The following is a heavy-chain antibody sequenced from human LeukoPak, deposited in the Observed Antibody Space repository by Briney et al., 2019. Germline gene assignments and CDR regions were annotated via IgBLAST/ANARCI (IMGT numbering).Heavy chain of an antibody. CDR3: AREGAWSQFYFDY. D-gene: IGHD2-8*01. CDR2: IYPSDSDT. CDR1: GYNFSNYW. V-gene: IGHV5-51*01. Sequence: KPGESLKISCKGSGYNFSNYWIGWVRQMPGKGLEWMGIIYPSDSDTRYSPSFQGQFAISADKSISTAYLQWNSLKASDAAMYYCAREGAWSQFYFDYWGQGTLVAVSS. J-gene: IGHJ4*02.